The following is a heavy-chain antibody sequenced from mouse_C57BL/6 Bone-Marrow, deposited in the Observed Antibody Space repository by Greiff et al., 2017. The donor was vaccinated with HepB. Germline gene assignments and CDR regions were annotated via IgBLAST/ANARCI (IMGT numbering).Heavy chain of an antibody. J-gene: IGHJ1*03. CDR2: IYPGDGDT. D-gene: IGHD1-1*01. CDR3: ARRLFYYGSSHWYFDV. V-gene: IGHV1-82*01. Sequence: QVHVKQSGPELVKPGASVKISCKASGYAFSSSWMNWVKQRPGKGLEWIGRIYPGDGDTNYNGKFKGKATLTADKSSSTAYMQLSTLTSEDSAVYFCARRLFYYGSSHWYFDVWGTGTTVTVSS. CDR1: GYAFSSSW.